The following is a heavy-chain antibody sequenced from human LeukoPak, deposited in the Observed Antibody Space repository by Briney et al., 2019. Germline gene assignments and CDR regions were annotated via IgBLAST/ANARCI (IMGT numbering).Heavy chain of an antibody. V-gene: IGHV3-30-3*01. D-gene: IGHD3-22*01. Sequence: GGSLRLSCAASGFTFSSYAMHWVRQAPGKGLEWVAVISYDGSNKHYADSVKGRFTISRDNSKNTLYLQMNSLRAEDTAVYYCARDRDTMIVVVTSFDYWGQGTLVTVSS. CDR1: GFTFSSYA. CDR3: ARDRDTMIVVVTSFDY. CDR2: ISYDGSNK. J-gene: IGHJ4*02.